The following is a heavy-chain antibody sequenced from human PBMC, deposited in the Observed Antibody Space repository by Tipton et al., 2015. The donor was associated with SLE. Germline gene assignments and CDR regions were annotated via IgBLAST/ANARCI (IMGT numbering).Heavy chain of an antibody. D-gene: IGHD3-3*01. CDR2: IYYSGST. CDR1: GGSISSHY. J-gene: IGHJ4*02. CDR3: ASGRVLEWLSFDY. V-gene: IGHV4-59*08. Sequence: LRLSCTVSGGSISSHYWSWIRQPPGKGLEWIGYIYYSGSTNYNPSLKSRVTISVDTSKNQFSLKLSSVTAADTAVYYCASGRVLEWLSFDYWGQGTLVTVSS.